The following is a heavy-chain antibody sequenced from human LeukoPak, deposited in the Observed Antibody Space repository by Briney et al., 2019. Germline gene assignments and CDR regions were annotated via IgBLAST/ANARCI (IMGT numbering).Heavy chain of an antibody. J-gene: IGHJ4*02. CDR3: TTDIGSYYLFGSDY. V-gene: IGHV3-23*01. CDR1: GFPLSSYA. CDR2: TSSSDDGT. D-gene: IGHD1-26*01. Sequence: GGSLRLSCAASGFPLSSYAMSWVRQVPGKGLEWVSATSSSDDGTYHADSVRGRFTIYRDNSKNTLYLQMNSLRVEDTAVYYCTTDIGSYYLFGSDYWGQGTLVTVSS.